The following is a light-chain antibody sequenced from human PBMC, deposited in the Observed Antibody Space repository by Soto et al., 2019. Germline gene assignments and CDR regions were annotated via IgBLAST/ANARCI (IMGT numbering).Light chain of an antibody. V-gene: IGLV2-14*03. J-gene: IGLJ2*01. CDR2: DVN. CDR3: NSYTSSSTLV. Sequence: QAALTQPASVCGSPGQSITIFCTGTSSDVGAYNFVSWYQQHPGKVPKLMIYDVNNRPSGVSNRFSGSKSGNTASLTISGLQAEDEAHYYCNSYTSSSTLVFGGGTKVTVL. CDR1: SSDVGAYNF.